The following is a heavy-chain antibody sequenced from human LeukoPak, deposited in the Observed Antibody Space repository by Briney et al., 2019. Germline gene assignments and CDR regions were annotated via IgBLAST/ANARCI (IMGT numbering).Heavy chain of an antibody. CDR1: GFMFSSNW. CDR2: IKEDGTET. CDR3: AKEGRSLQTY. D-gene: IGHD5-24*01. J-gene: IGHJ4*02. Sequence: GGSLRLSCAASGFMFSSNWMSWVRLAPGKGLEWVANIKEDGTETYYMDSVKGRFTISRDNAKNSLYLQMNSLRVEDTAVYYCAKEGRSLQTYWGQGTLVTVSS. V-gene: IGHV3-7*03.